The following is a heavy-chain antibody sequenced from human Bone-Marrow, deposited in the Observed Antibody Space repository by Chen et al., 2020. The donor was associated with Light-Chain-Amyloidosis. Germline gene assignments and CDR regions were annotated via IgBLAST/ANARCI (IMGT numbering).Heavy chain of an antibody. J-gene: IGHJ2*01. V-gene: IGHV4-34*01. CDR1: GRPLSDYY. D-gene: IGHD5-12*01. CDR2: TSHRGNT. Sequence: QVRLLQWGAGRLKSSETLSLTCAVLGRPLSDYYWRGSRQGPGKGLEYIGETSHRGNTIYTPSFKSRVTISVDLSKNQFALKLASVTAADTAFYYCAGGNDYYFDLWGRGTLVAVSS. CDR3: AGGNDYYFDL.